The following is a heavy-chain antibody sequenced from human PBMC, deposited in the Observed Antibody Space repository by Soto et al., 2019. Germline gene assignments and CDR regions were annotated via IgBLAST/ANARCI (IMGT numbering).Heavy chain of an antibody. Sequence: GGSLRLSCAASGFTFSSYSMNWVRQAPGKGLEWVSSISSSSSYIYYADSVKGRFTISRDNAKNSLYLQMNSLRAEDTAAYYCARDPGFWTHFDYWGQGTLVTVSS. CDR3: ARDPGFWTHFDY. CDR2: ISSSSSYI. D-gene: IGHD3-3*01. CDR1: GFTFSSYS. V-gene: IGHV3-21*01. J-gene: IGHJ4*02.